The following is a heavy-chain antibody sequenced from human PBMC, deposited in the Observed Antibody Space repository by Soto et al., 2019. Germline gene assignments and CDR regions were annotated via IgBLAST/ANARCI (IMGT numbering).Heavy chain of an antibody. CDR3: ARSIQYPYGSGSYPSGVDY. Sequence: SETLSLTCTVSGGSISGSSYYWGWIRQPPGKRLEWIGSIYYSGSTYYNPSLKSRVTISVDTSKNQFSLKLSSVTAADTAVYYCARSIQYPYGSGSYPSGVDYLGQGTRVVV. D-gene: IGHD3-10*01. CDR1: GGSISGSSYY. V-gene: IGHV4-39*01. J-gene: IGHJ4*02. CDR2: IYYSGST.